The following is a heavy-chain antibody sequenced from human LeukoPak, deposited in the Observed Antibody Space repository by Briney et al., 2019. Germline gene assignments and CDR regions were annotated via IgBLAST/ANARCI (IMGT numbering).Heavy chain of an antibody. J-gene: IGHJ4*02. CDR1: GYSISSGYY. Sequence: SETLSLTCTVSGYSISSGYYWGWIRQPPGKGLEWIGSIYHGGGTYYNPSLKSRVTISVDTSKNQFSLKLSSVTAADTAVYYCARANWGSYDYWGQGTLVTVSS. D-gene: IGHD7-27*01. CDR2: IYHGGGT. CDR3: ARANWGSYDY. V-gene: IGHV4-38-2*02.